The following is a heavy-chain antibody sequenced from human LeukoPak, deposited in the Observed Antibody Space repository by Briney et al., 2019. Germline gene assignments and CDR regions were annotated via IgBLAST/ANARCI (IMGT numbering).Heavy chain of an antibody. CDR1: GGSISITNW. CDR3: AREHIAADTRDACDI. J-gene: IGHJ3*02. Sequence: PSGTLSLTCAVSGGSISITNWCCFLRQPPGKRLELSEVIHHARGTSYNPSIKSRVTISLEKSKNQFSVKLSSVTAAETAVYYCAREHIAADTRDACDIWGEGTMVTVSS. V-gene: IGHV4-4*02. CDR2: IHHARGT. D-gene: IGHD6-13*01.